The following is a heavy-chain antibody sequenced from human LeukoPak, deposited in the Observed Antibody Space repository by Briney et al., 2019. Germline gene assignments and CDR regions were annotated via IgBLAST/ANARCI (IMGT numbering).Heavy chain of an antibody. CDR2: INPSGGST. J-gene: IGHJ6*02. Sequence: GASVKVSCEASGYTFTSYYMHWVRQAPGQGLEWMGIINPSGGSTSYAQKFQGRVTMTRDTSTSTVYMELSSLRSEDTAVYYCARESGSSSSDYYYGMDVWGQGTTVTVSS. CDR3: ARESGSSSSDYYYGMDV. CDR1: GYTFTSYY. D-gene: IGHD6-6*01. V-gene: IGHV1-46*01.